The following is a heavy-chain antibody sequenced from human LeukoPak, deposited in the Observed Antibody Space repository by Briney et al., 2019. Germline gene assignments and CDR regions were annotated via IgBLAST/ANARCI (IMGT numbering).Heavy chain of an antibody. CDR2: ISSSGGTI. V-gene: IGHV3-48*03. Sequence: GGSLRLSCAASGFTLSSYEMNWVRQAPGKGLEWVSYISSSGGTIYYADSVKGRFTISRDNAKKSVYLQMNSLRAEDTGIYYCAYYYGSESSLWGQGTLVTVSS. D-gene: IGHD3-10*01. J-gene: IGHJ4*02. CDR3: AYYYGSESSL. CDR1: GFTLSSYE.